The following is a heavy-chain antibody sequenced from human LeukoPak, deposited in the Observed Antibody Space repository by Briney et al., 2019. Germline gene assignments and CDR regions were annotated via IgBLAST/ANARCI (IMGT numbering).Heavy chain of an antibody. CDR3: ARGWATIPD. J-gene: IGHJ4*02. V-gene: IGHV3-7*01. CDR2: IDPDGVDK. CDR1: GFNFSISY. Sequence: GGSLRLSCTASGFNFSISYMMWVRQAPGEGLEWVAHIDPDGVDKNYVGSVKDRFIISRDNTKNSRFLQMNSLRDDDTALYYCARGWATIPDWGQGSLVIVSS. D-gene: IGHD5-24*01.